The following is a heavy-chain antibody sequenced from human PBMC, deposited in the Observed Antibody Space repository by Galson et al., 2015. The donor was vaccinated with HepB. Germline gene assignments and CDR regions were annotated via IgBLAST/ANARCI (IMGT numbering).Heavy chain of an antibody. J-gene: IGHJ6*02. V-gene: IGHV1-18*04. Sequence: VKVSCKASGYTFTSYGLSWVRQAPGQGLEWMGWISTYNRNTNYAQKLQGRVTMTTDTSTSTAYMEVRSLRSDDTAVYYCARDRLRYFDWLLPADYYGMDVWGQGTTVTVSS. CDR3: ARDRLRYFDWLLPADYYGMDV. CDR2: ISTYNRNT. D-gene: IGHD3-9*01. CDR1: GYTFTSYG.